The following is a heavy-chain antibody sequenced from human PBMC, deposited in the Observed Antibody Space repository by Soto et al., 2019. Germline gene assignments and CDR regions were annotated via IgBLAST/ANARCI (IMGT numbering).Heavy chain of an antibody. CDR3: AREVIPLTTDWYFDL. Sequence: QLQLRESGPGLVKPSETLSLTCTVSGGSISGGVGGLYYWSWIRQPPGKGLGWIGYIYDSGSTNYNPSLKSRVTISVVKSKNPFSLRLSSVTAADTAVYYCAREVIPLTTDWYFDLWGRGTLVTVSS. V-gene: IGHV4-30-4*01. CDR1: GGSISGGVGGLYY. CDR2: IYDSGST. J-gene: IGHJ2*01. D-gene: IGHD4-17*01.